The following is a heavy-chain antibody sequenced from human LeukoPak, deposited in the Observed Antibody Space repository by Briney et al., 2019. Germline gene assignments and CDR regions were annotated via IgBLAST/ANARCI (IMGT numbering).Heavy chain of an antibody. D-gene: IGHD6-19*01. CDR1: GGSISSSSYY. Sequence: SSETLSLTCTVSGGSISSSSYYWGWIRQPPGKGLEWIGSIYYSGSTYYNPSLKSRVTISVDTSKNQFSLKLSSVTAADTAVYYCARHEWHFSGWISLDAFDIWGQGTMVTVSS. V-gene: IGHV4-39*01. J-gene: IGHJ3*02. CDR2: IYYSGST. CDR3: ARHEWHFSGWISLDAFDI.